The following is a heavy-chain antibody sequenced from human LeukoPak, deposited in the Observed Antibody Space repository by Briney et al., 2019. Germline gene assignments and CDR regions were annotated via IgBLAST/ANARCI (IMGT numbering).Heavy chain of an antibody. D-gene: IGHD6-6*01. J-gene: IGHJ4*02. Sequence: GGSLRLSCAASGFTFSSYAMSGVRQAPGKGLEWVSAISGSGGSTYYADSVKGRFTISRDNSKNTLYLQMNSLRAEDTAVYYCARGGQLVPSLDYWGQGTLVTVSS. CDR2: ISGSGGST. CDR1: GFTFSSYA. V-gene: IGHV3-23*01. CDR3: ARGGQLVPSLDY.